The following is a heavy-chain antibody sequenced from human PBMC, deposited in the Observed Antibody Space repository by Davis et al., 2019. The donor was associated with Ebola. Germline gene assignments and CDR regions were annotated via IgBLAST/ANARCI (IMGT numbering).Heavy chain of an antibody. D-gene: IGHD2-21*01. CDR3: ARDRAYWAFDY. Sequence: GGSLRLSCTVSGLAFRDDWMDWVRQAPGKGLEWVANISPDGYQQYYVDSVKGRFTISRDNAKNSLYLQMSSLGADDTAVYYCARDRAYWAFDYWGRGTQVTVAS. J-gene: IGHJ4*02. CDR1: GLAFRDDW. CDR2: ISPDGYQQ. V-gene: IGHV3-7*01.